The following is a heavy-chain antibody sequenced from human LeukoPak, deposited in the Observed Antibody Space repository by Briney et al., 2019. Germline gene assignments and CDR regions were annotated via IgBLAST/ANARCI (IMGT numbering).Heavy chain of an antibody. CDR1: GFSFRDFW. CDR2: INQGGSVK. V-gene: IGHV3-7*01. CDR3: ARFGYSGWNLEY. D-gene: IGHD5-12*01. J-gene: IGHJ4*02. Sequence: GGSLRLSCAASGFSFRDFWMTWVRQAPGKGLEWVANINQGGSVKHYVDSVKGRFTISRDDAKSSLYVQMNSLRDKDTAVYYCARFGYSGWNLEYWGQGTLVTVSS.